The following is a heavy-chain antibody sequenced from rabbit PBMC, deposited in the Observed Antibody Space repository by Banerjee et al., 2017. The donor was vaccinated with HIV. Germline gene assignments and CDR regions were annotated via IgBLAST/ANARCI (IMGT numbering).Heavy chain of an antibody. V-gene: IGHV1S45*01. J-gene: IGHJ4*01. CDR3: SRVRAGSKYYLDL. CDR1: GFTFSSYW. CDR2: IYTSSGST. Sequence: QQQLVESGGGLVKPGASLTMTCKVSGFTFSSYWMSWVRQAPGKGLEWIGTIYTSSGSTDYASWAKGRFTFSKTSSTTVTLQMSSLTAADTATYFCSRVRAGSKYYLDLWGQGTLVTVS. D-gene: IGHD4-2*01.